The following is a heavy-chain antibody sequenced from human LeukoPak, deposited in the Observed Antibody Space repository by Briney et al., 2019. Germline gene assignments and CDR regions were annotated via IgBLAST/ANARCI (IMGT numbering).Heavy chain of an antibody. D-gene: IGHD3-9*01. J-gene: IGHJ5*02. CDR2: IYYSGST. V-gene: IGHV4-59*01. CDR3: ARDRQYYDILTGYYKGRWFDP. Sequence: PSETLSLTCTVSGGSISSYYWSWIRQPPGKGLEWIGYIYYSGSTNYNPSLKSRVTISVDTSKNQFSLKLSSVTAADTAVYYCARDRQYYDILTGYYKGRWFDPWGQGTLVTVSS. CDR1: GGSISSYY.